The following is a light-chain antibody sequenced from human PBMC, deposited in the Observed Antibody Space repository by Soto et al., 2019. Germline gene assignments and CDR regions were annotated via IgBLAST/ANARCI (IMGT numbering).Light chain of an antibody. Sequence: QSVLTQPASVSGSPGQSITISCTGTSSDVGGYNYVSWYQQHPGKAPKLMIYEVSNRPSGVSNRFSGSKSGNTDSLTISGLQAEDEADYYCSSYTSSSTHVVFGGGTKLTVL. V-gene: IGLV2-14*01. CDR1: SSDVGGYNY. CDR2: EVS. J-gene: IGLJ2*01. CDR3: SSYTSSSTHVV.